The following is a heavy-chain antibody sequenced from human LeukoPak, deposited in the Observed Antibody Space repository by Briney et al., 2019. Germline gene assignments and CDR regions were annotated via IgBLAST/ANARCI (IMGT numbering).Heavy chain of an antibody. CDR3: GFSSSWPFDY. D-gene: IGHD6-13*01. Sequence: GGSLRLSCAASGFTFSSYVMHWVRQAPGKGLEWVAIISYDGSNEYYADSVKGRFTISRDNSKNTLYLQMNSLRAEDTAVYYCGFSSSWPFDYWGQGTLVTVSS. CDR2: ISYDGSNE. J-gene: IGHJ4*02. CDR1: GFTFSSYV. V-gene: IGHV3-30*04.